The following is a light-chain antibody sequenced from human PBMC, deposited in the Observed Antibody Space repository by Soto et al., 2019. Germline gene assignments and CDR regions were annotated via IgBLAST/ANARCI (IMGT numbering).Light chain of an antibody. CDR2: ENN. Sequence: QSVLTQPPSVSAATGQKVTISCSGSSSNIGNNYVSWYQQLPGTAPKLLIYENNKRPSGIPDRFSGSKSGTSATLGITGLQTGDEADYYCGTWDSSLSAGVFGTGTKLTVL. CDR1: SSNIGNNY. J-gene: IGLJ1*01. V-gene: IGLV1-51*02. CDR3: GTWDSSLSAGV.